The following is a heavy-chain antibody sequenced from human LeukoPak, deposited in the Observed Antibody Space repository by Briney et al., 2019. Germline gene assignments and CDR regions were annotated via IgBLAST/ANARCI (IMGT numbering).Heavy chain of an antibody. CDR2: ISGSGGST. CDR3: AKTEQNVLLWFGEFDY. V-gene: IGHV3-23*01. Sequence: GGSLGLSCAASGFTFSSYAMSWVRQAPGKGLEWVSAISGSGGSTYYADSVKGRFTISRDNSKNTLYLQMNSLRAEDTAVYYCAKTEQNVLLWFGEFDYWGQGTLVTVSS. CDR1: GFTFSSYA. J-gene: IGHJ4*02. D-gene: IGHD3-10*01.